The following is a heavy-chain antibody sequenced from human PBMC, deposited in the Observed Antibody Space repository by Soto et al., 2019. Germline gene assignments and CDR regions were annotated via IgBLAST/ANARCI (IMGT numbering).Heavy chain of an antibody. Sequence: QVQLVQSGAEVKKPGASVKVSCKASGYTFTSYGITWARQAPGQGLEWMGWISAYNGNTNYAQKLQGRVTMTTDISTSTAYRALRSLRSDDTAVFYCARDRGSYALDYWGQGTLVTVSS. CDR3: ARDRGSYALDY. V-gene: IGHV1-18*01. J-gene: IGHJ4*02. CDR2: ISAYNGNT. CDR1: GYTFTSYG. D-gene: IGHD1-26*01.